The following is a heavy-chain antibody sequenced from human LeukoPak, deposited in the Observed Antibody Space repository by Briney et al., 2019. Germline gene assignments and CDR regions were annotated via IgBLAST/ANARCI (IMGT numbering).Heavy chain of an antibody. V-gene: IGHV3-23*01. D-gene: IGHD3-22*01. Sequence: PGGSLRLSCAASGFTFSSYAMSWVRQAPGKGLEWVSAISGSGGSTYYADSVKGRFTISRDNSKNTLYLQMNSLRAEDTAVYYCAKDSRTRTHSSGTLDYWGQGTLVTVSS. CDR2: ISGSGGST. J-gene: IGHJ4*02. CDR3: AKDSRTRTHSSGTLDY. CDR1: GFTFSSYA.